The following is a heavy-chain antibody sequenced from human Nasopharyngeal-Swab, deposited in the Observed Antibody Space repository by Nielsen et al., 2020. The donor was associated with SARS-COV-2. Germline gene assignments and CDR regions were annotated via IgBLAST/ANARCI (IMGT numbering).Heavy chain of an antibody. CDR3: ARALLPYYGMDV. Sequence: SETLSLTCTVSGGSISSYYWSCNRQPPWTRLEWIGYIYYSGSTNYNPSLKSRVTISVDTSKNQFSLKLSSVTAADTAVYYCARALLPYYGMDVWGQGTTVTVFS. CDR1: GGSISSYY. J-gene: IGHJ6*02. CDR2: IYYSGST. V-gene: IGHV4-59*01.